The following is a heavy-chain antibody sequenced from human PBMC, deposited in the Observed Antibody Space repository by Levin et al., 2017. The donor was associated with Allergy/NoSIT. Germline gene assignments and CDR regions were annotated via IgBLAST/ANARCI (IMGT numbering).Heavy chain of an antibody. D-gene: IGHD5-18*01. CDR3: ARGGGYSYGALNY. V-gene: IGHV3-74*01. CDR1: GFTFSIYW. Sequence: GESLKISCAASGFTFSIYWMHWVRQAPGQGLVWVSRINSDGSSTSYADSVKGRFTISRDNAKNTLYLQMNSLRAEDTAVYYCARGGGYSYGALNYWGQGTLVTVSS. CDR2: INSDGSST. J-gene: IGHJ4*02.